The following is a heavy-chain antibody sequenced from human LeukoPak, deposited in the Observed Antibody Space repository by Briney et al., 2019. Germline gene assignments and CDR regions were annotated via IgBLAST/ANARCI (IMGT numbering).Heavy chain of an antibody. CDR1: GGYISSYY. J-gene: IGHJ2*01. CDR2: IYYSGST. Sequence: SETLSLTCTVSGGYISSYYWGWIRQPPGKGLEWIGSIYYSGSTYYNPSLKSRVTISLDTSKNQFSLKLSSVTAADTAVYYCARVRGGSYPFYWYFDLWGRGPLVTVSS. D-gene: IGHD3-16*02. CDR3: ARVRGGSYPFYWYFDL. V-gene: IGHV4-39*01.